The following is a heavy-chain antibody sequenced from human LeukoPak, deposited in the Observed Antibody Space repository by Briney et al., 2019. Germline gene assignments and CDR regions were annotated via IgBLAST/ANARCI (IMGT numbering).Heavy chain of an antibody. D-gene: IGHD3-22*01. CDR2: INHSGST. V-gene: IGHV4-34*01. J-gene: IGHJ6*02. Sequence: PSETLSLTCAVYGGSFSGYYWSWIRQPPGKGLEWIGEINHSGSTNYNPSLKSRVTISVDTSKNQFSLKLSSVTAADTAVYYCARANYYDSSGYYFPVYYYGMDVWGQGTTVTVSS. CDR3: ARANYYDSSGYYFPVYYYGMDV. CDR1: GGSFSGYY.